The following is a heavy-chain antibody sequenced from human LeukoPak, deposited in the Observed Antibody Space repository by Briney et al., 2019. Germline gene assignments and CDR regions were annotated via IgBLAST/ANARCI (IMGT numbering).Heavy chain of an antibody. CDR2: IYYSGST. CDR3: ARGITGTRRSPFDP. V-gene: IGHV4-59*01. CDR1: GGSISSYY. Sequence: PSETLSLTCTVSGGSISSYYWSWIRQPPGKGLEWIGYIYYSGSTNYNPSLKSRVTISVDTSKNQFSLKLSSVTAADTAVYYCARGITGTRRSPFDPWGQGTLVTVSS. J-gene: IGHJ5*02. D-gene: IGHD1-20*01.